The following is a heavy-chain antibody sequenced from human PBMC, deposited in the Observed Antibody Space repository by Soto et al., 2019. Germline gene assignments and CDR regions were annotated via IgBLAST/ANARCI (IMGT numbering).Heavy chain of an antibody. CDR2: ISVSGGTT. CDR3: AKGMYYYDSSGYRLFDY. V-gene: IGHV3-23*01. D-gene: IGHD3-22*01. J-gene: IGHJ4*02. CDR1: GFTFRNYA. Sequence: PGGSLRLACAASGFTFRNYAMNWVRQAPGKGLEWVSGISVSGGTTYYADSVKGRFTVSRDNSKITVYLQMNSLRAEDTAVYFCAKGMYYYDSSGYRLFDYWGKGTLVTVSS.